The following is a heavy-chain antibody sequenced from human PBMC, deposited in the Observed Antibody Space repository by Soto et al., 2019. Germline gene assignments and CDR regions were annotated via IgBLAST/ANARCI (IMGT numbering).Heavy chain of an antibody. CDR3: ARRSAGSSKDY. D-gene: IGHD6-6*01. V-gene: IGHV4-34*01. J-gene: IGHJ4*02. CDR1: GGSFSGYY. CDR2: INHSGST. Sequence: SETLSLTCAVYGGSFSGYYWSWIRQPPGKGLEWIGEINHSGSTNYNPSLKSRVTTSVDTSKNQFSLKLSSVTAADTAVYYCARRSAGSSKDYWGQGTLVTVSS.